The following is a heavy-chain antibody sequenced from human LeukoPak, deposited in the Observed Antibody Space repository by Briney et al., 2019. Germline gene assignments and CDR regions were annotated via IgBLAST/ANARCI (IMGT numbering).Heavy chain of an antibody. J-gene: IGHJ4*02. Sequence: KPSETLSLTCTVSGGSISYYYWNWIRQPAGKGLEWIGRIYTSGNTYYNPSLKSRVTMSVDTSKNQFSLKLSSVTAADTAVYYCARERDGYNYFDYWGQGTLVTVSS. D-gene: IGHD5-24*01. V-gene: IGHV4-4*07. CDR3: ARERDGYNYFDY. CDR1: GGSISYYY. CDR2: IYTSGNT.